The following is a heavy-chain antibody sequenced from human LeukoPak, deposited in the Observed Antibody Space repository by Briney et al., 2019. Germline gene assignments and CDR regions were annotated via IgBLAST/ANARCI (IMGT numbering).Heavy chain of an antibody. CDR3: AKDTVPGGYVFGSWYFDL. J-gene: IGHJ2*01. CDR2: ISWNSGSI. CDR1: GFTFDDYA. D-gene: IGHD5-12*01. Sequence: PGGSLRLSCAASGFTFDDYAMHWVRQAPGKGLEWVSGISWNSGSIGYADSVKGRFTISRDNAKNSLYLQMNSLRAEDTALYYCAKDTVPGGYVFGSWYFDLWGRGTLVTVSS. V-gene: IGHV3-9*01.